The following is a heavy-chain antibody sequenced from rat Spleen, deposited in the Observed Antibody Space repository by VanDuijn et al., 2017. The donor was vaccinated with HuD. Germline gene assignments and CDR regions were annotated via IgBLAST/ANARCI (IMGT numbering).Heavy chain of an antibody. J-gene: IGHJ3*01. CDR2: INSAGNA. Sequence: EVQLQESGPGLVKPSQSLSLTCSVTGYSITSAYRWNWIRKFPGNKLEWKGYINSAGNANYNPCLKSRISISRDTSKNQFFLQVNAVSSEDTATYYCARSDGVHYYLPFADWGQGTLVTASS. CDR1: GYSITSAYR. D-gene: IGHD1-1*01. V-gene: IGHV3-3*01. CDR3: ARSDGVHYYLPFAD.